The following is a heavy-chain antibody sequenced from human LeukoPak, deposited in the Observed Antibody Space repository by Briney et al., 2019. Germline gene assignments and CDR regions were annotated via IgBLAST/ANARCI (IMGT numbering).Heavy chain of an antibody. J-gene: IGHJ4*02. D-gene: IGHD5/OR15-5a*01. CDR3: ASRRAYHVYAY. V-gene: IGHV4-59*08. Sequence: SETLSLTCTVSGGSISSYYWSWIRQPPGKGLEWIGYIYYSGSTKYNPSLKSRVTISVDTSKNQFSLKLSSVTAADTAVYYCASRRAYHVYAYWGQGTLVTVSS. CDR2: IYYSGST. CDR1: GGSISSYY.